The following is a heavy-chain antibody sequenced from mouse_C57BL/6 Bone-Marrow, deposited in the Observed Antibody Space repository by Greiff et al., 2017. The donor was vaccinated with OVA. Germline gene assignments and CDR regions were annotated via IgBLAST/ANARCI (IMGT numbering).Heavy chain of an antibody. Sequence: EVKVVESGGGLVKPGGSLKLSCAASGFTFSDYGMHWVRQAPEKGLEWVAYISSGSSTIYYADTVKGRFTISRDNAKNTLFLQMTSLRSEDTAMYYCAKGCYSNYNYAMDYWGQGTSVTVSS. J-gene: IGHJ4*01. CDR3: AKGCYSNYNYAMDY. CDR2: ISSGSSTI. D-gene: IGHD2-5*01. CDR1: GFTFSDYG. V-gene: IGHV5-17*01.